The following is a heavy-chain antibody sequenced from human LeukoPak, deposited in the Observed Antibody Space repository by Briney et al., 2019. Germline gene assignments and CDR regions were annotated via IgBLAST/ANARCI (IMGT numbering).Heavy chain of an antibody. D-gene: IGHD6-13*01. J-gene: IGHJ6*02. CDR1: GYTFTSYG. V-gene: IGHV1-18*01. CDR2: ISAYNGNT. Sequence: GAPVKVSCKGSGYTFTSYGISWVRHAPGQGLEWMGWISAYNGNTNYAQKLQGRVTMTTDTSTSTAYMELMSLRSDDTAVYYCARVSTGAAAGTYYYYYGMDGGRQGTTVTVSS. CDR3: ARVSTGAAAGTYYYYYGMDG.